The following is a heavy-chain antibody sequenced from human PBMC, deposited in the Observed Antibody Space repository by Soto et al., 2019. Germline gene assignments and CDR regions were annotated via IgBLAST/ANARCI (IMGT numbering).Heavy chain of an antibody. J-gene: IGHJ6*02. CDR2: IYYSGST. CDR3: ARDYKRQQPEDYYYYRMDV. Sequence: SETLSLTCTVSGGSISCGGYYWSWIRQHPGKGLEWIGYIYYSGSTYYNPSLKSRVTISVDTSKNQFSLKLSSVTAADTAVYYCARDYKRQQPEDYYYYRMDVWGQRTTATVSS. CDR1: GGSISCGGYY. V-gene: IGHV4-31*03. D-gene: IGHD6-13*01.